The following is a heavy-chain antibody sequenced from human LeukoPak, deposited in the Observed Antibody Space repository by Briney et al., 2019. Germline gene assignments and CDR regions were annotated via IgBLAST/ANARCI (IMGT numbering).Heavy chain of an antibody. CDR3: ARISSGYCSGGSCNTKGYYLDY. CDR2: INPDSGGT. D-gene: IGHD2-15*01. V-gene: IGHV1-2*02. J-gene: IGHJ4*02. CDR1: GYTFTDYY. Sequence: ASVKVSCKASGYTFTDYYMHWVRQAPGQGLEWMGWINPDSGGTNYAQKFQGRVTMTRDTSISTAYLELSRLRSDDTAVYYCARISSGYCSGGSCNTKGYYLDYWGQGTLVTVSS.